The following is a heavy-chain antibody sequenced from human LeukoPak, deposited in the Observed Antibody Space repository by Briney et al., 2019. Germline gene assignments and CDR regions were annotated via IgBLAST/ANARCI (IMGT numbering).Heavy chain of an antibody. CDR2: IRSKAYGGTT. D-gene: IGHD1-1*01. Sequence: GGSLRLSCSASGFTFGDYAMSCVRQAPGKGLEWVGFIRSKAYGGTTEYAASMEGRFSISRDDSKSIAYLQMNSPKTEDTAVYYCSRDFNWSFDYWGQGILVTVSS. CDR3: SRDFNWSFDY. J-gene: IGHJ4*02. CDR1: GFTFGDYA. V-gene: IGHV3-49*04.